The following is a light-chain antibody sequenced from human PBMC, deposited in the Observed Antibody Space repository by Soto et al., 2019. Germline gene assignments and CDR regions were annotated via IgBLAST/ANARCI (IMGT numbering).Light chain of an antibody. J-gene: IGKJ5*01. CDR1: QSVSSSY. CDR2: GAS. CDR3: QQYGSSMIT. Sequence: IVFTQSPGTLSLSPGERATLSCRASQSVSSSYLAWYPKKPGQDPWLLIYGASSRATGIPDRFSGTGSGTDFNLTIRSLETEDFAVYYGQQYGSSMITFGQGT. V-gene: IGKV3-20*01.